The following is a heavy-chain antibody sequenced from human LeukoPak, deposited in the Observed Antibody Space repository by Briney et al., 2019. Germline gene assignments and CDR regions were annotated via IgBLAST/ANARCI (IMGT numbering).Heavy chain of an antibody. Sequence: PGGSLRLSCAASGFTFGDYYMTWIRQAPGKGLEWVSYISSSSSYTNYVDSVKGRFTTSRDNTKNSVYLQMNSLRAEDTAVYYCATGYCSSTSCFDYWGQGTLVTVSS. CDR1: GFTFGDYY. J-gene: IGHJ4*03. CDR2: ISSSSSYT. V-gene: IGHV3-11*03. D-gene: IGHD2-2*01. CDR3: ATGYCSSTSCFDY.